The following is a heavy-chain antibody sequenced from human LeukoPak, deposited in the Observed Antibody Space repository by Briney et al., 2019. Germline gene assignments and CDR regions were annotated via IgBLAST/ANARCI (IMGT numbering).Heavy chain of an antibody. CDR1: GFTFSSYA. V-gene: IGHV3-23*01. J-gene: IGHJ4*02. D-gene: IGHD1-14*01. CDR2: ISGSGGST. Sequence: PGGSLRLSCTASGFTFSSYAMSWVRQAPGKGLEWVSAISGSGGSTYYADSVKGRFTISRDNSKNTLYLQMNSLRAEDTAVYYCAKVNSPVLAGGFDYWGQGTLVTVSS. CDR3: AKVNSPVLAGGFDY.